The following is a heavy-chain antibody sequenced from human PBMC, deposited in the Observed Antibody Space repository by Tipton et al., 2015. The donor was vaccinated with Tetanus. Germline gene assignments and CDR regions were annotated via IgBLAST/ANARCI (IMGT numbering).Heavy chain of an antibody. CDR2: INPTDSST. V-gene: IGHV1-46*04. J-gene: IGHJ4*02. CDR1: TDTFSNYY. CDR3: AREGTVQAAPGKHFDY. D-gene: IGHD3/OR15-3a*01. Sequence: QLVQSGPEVKKPGASVKVSCKAPTDTFSNYYMHWVRQAPGQGLEWVGLINPTDSSTDYAQKLQGRITLTRDTSTSTVYMQLSSLRSEDTAVYYCAREGTVQAAPGKHFDYWGQGTLVTVS.